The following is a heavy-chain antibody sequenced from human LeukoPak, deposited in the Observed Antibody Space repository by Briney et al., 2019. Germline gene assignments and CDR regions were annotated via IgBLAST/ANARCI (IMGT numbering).Heavy chain of an antibody. J-gene: IGHJ5*02. D-gene: IGHD4-17*01. CDR3: TRESVYNSAYGDYGWFDP. CDR1: GFTFSDYY. CDR2: ISSTAYGGTT. V-gene: IGHV3-49*03. Sequence: PGGSLRLSCAASGFTFSDYYMSWFRQAPGQGLEWVGFISSTAYGGTTEYAASVKGRFTISRDDSKSIAYLQMNSLKTEDTAVYYCTRESVYNSAYGDYGWFDPWGQGTLVTVSS.